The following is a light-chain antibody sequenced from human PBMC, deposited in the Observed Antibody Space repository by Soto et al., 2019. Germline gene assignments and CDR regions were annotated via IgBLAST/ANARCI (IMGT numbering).Light chain of an antibody. V-gene: IGKV3-15*01. CDR1: QTISNN. CDR3: QQYNKWPPLT. Sequence: EIVLTQSPATLSVSPGERATLSCRASQTISNNLAWYQQKPGQPPRLLIYGASTRATGIPARFSGSGSGTEFTLTVNSLQSEDFAVYYCQQYNKWPPLTFGQGTRLEMK. J-gene: IGKJ5*01. CDR2: GAS.